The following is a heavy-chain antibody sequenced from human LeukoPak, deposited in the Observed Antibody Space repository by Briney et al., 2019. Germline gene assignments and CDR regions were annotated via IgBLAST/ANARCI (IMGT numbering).Heavy chain of an antibody. CDR3: ARDRGAADQFDP. J-gene: IGHJ5*02. CDR2: IYHSGST. V-gene: IGHV4-30-2*01. CDR1: GGSISSGGYS. Sequence: SETLSLTCAVSGGSISSGGYSWSWIRQPPGKGLEWIGYIYHSGSTYYNPSLKSRVTISVDRSKNQFSLKLSSVTAADTAVYYCARDRGAADQFDPWGQGTLVTVSS. D-gene: IGHD6-13*01.